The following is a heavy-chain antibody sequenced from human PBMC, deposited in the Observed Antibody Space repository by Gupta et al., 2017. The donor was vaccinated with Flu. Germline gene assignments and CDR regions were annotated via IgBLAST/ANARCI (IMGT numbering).Heavy chain of an antibody. CDR3: ARLWGHCSTTSCYTILDGFDI. J-gene: IGHJ3*02. D-gene: IGHD2-2*02. V-gene: IGHV4-4*02. CDR2: RYHGGST. CDR1: GASITRTNW. Sequence: QVQLQESGPGLVKPSGTLSLTCTVSGASITRTNWGSWVRQPPGKGLDVMGERYHGGSTYYNPALKSRFAISIDKSQNQFSLRLNSVTAADTAVYYCARLWGHCSTTSCYTILDGFDIWGQGTEVTVSS.